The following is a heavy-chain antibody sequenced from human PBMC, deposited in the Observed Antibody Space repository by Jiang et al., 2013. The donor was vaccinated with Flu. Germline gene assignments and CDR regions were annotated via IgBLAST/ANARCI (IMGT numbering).Heavy chain of an antibody. V-gene: IGHV4-59*08. J-gene: IGHJ3*02. CDR2: IYYSGST. D-gene: IGHD3-10*02. Sequence: KPSETLSLTCTVSGGSISSYYWSWIRQPPGKGLEWIGYIYYSGSTNYNPSLKSRVTISVDTSKNQFSLKLSSVTAADTAVYYCARPLRGSGSYNAFDIWGQGTMVTVSS. CDR3: ARPLRGSGSYNAFDI. CDR1: GGSISSYY.